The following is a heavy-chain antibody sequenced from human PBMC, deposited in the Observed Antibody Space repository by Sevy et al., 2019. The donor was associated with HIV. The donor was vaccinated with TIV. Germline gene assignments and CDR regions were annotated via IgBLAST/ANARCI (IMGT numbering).Heavy chain of an antibody. D-gene: IGHD3-9*01. CDR2: ISPDESEK. CDR1: GFTFSTYW. CDR3: ARDLFGSGHDILTGTHGLDV. J-gene: IGHJ6*02. Sequence: GGSQRLSCGASGFTFSTYWMTWVRQGPGRGLEWVANISPDESEKYTVNSVKGRFTVSRDNAKNSLYLQMHSLRAEDTAVYYCARDLFGSGHDILTGTHGLDVWGQGTTVTVSS. V-gene: IGHV3-7*01.